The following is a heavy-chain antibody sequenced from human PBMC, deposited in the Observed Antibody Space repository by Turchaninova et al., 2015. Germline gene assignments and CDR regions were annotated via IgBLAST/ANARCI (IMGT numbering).Heavy chain of an antibody. CDR1: GETLTELS. CDR3: ATFGSYLVGLGFDY. V-gene: IGHV1-24*01. J-gene: IGHJ4*02. D-gene: IGHD1-26*01. Sequence: QAQLVPSGAGVKGRGCGSKVAGKGAGETLTELSRDWVRQDPGKGLEWMGGFDPEDGETIYAQKFQGRVTMTEDTATDTAYMELSSLRSEDTAVYYCATFGSYLVGLGFDYWGQGTLVTVSS. CDR2: FDPEDGET.